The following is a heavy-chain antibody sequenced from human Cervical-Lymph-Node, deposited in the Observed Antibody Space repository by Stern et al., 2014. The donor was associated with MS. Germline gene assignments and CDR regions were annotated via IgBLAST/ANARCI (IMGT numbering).Heavy chain of an antibody. CDR2: IIPIFGTA. Sequence: VQLVESGAEVKKPGSSVKVSCKASGGTFRNYAISWVRQAPRQGLEWMGGIIPIFGTANYAQKFQGRVTITADESTSTAYMELSSLRFEDAAVYYCARGWSYDILTGYSYWGQGTLVTVSS. CDR3: ARGWSYDILTGYSY. V-gene: IGHV1-69*01. D-gene: IGHD3-9*01. J-gene: IGHJ4*02. CDR1: GGTFRNYA.